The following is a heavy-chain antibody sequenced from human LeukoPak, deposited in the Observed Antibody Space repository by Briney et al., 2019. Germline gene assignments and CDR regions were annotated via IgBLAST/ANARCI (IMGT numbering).Heavy chain of an antibody. CDR3: ARDRPGYYDSSGYWVDAFDI. CDR2: INTDGSST. V-gene: IGHV3-74*01. J-gene: IGHJ3*02. CDR1: GFTFSSYW. D-gene: IGHD3-22*01. Sequence: GGSLRLSCAASGFTFSSYWMHWVRQAPGKGLVWVSRINTDGSSTSYADSVKGRFTISRDNAKNSLYLQMNSLRAEDTAVYYCARDRPGYYDSSGYWVDAFDIWGQGTMVTVSS.